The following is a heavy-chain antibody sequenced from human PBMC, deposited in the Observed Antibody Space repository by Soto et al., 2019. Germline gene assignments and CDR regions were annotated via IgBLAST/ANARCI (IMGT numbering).Heavy chain of an antibody. D-gene: IGHD6-6*01. CDR1: GFSFSSYG. V-gene: IGHV3-30*03. CDR2: ISFDGTTI. Sequence: QVQLVESGGGVVQPGRSLRLSCAVAGFSFSSYGMHWVRQAPGKGLEWVAFISFDGTTIDYADSVKGRFTISRDKSKSTLNLKMNSLRAGDTAVYYCATYGCDSSPSGAMDVWGQGTTVTVSS. CDR3: ATYGCDSSPSGAMDV. J-gene: IGHJ6*02.